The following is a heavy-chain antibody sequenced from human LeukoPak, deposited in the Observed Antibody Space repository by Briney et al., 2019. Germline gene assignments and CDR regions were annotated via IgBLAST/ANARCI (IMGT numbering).Heavy chain of an antibody. V-gene: IGHV3-21*01. CDR2: ISSSSYI. D-gene: IGHD3-16*01. CDR1: GFTFSSYS. CDR3: AITQVVTRTGSHADLGAFDI. Sequence: PGGSLRLSCAASGFTFSSYSMNWVRQAPGKGLEWVSSISSSSYIYYADSVKGRFTISRNNAKNSLYLQMNSLRAEDTAVYYCAITQVVTRTGSHADLGAFDIWGQGTMVTVSS. J-gene: IGHJ3*02.